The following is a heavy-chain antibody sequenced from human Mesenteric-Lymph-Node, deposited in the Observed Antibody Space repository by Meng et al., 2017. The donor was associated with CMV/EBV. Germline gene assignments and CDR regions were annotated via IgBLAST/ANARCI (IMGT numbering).Heavy chain of an antibody. D-gene: IGHD5-12*01. Sequence: LTFSSVAMHGVRQRPGKGLEGVVVISYDGSQKDYADSVKDRFSISRDNAQNSLYLQVSSLRVEDTAIYYCARGQGSGYSAYESFDYWGQGTLVTVSS. CDR1: LTFSSVA. CDR3: ARGQGSGYSAYESFDY. V-gene: IGHV3-30-3*01. J-gene: IGHJ4*02. CDR2: ISYDGSQK.